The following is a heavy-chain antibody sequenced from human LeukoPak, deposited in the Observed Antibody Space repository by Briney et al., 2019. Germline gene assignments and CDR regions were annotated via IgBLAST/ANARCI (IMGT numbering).Heavy chain of an antibody. CDR3: ARDGWLHYFDY. CDR2: ISYDGSNK. V-gene: IGHV3-30*03. D-gene: IGHD5-24*01. Sequence: PGRSLRLSCAASGFTFSSYGMHWVRQAPGKGLEWVAVISYDGSNKYYADSVKGRFTISRDNSKNTLYVQMNSLRAEDTAVYYCARDGWLHYFDYWGQGTLVTVSS. CDR1: GFTFSSYG. J-gene: IGHJ4*02.